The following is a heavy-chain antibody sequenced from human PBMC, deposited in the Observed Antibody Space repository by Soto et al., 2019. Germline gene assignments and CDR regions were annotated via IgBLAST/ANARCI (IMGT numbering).Heavy chain of an antibody. Sequence: QPGGSLRLSCAASGFTFSRYWMQWVRQAPGKGLVWVSHINTDASSTTYADSVKGRFTISRDNSKNTLYLQMNSLRAEDTAVYYCARDLTHYDTLTGYSYGPFDYWGQGTLVTVSS. D-gene: IGHD3-9*01. V-gene: IGHV3-74*01. CDR2: INTDASST. CDR1: GFTFSRYW. J-gene: IGHJ4*02. CDR3: ARDLTHYDTLTGYSYGPFDY.